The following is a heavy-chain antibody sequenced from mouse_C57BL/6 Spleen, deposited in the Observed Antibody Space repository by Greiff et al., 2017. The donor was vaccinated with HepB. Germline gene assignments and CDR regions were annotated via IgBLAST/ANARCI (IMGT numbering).Heavy chain of an antibody. CDR2: INPNNGGT. CDR1: GYTFTDYN. D-gene: IGHD3-2*02. V-gene: IGHV1-22*01. CDR3: ARSDSSGYGYYAMDY. J-gene: IGHJ4*01. Sequence: VQLKESGPELVKPGASVKMSCKASGYTFTDYNMHWVKQSHGKSLEWIGYINPNNGGTSYNQKFKGKATLTVNKSSSTAYMELRSLTSEDSAVYYCARSDSSGYGYYAMDYWGQGTSVTVSS.